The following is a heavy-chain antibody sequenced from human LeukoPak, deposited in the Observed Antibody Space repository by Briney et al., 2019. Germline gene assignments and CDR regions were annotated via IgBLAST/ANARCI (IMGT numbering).Heavy chain of an antibody. V-gene: IGHV3-23*01. CDR2: ISGSGGST. Sequence: GGSLRLSCAASGITFSSYAMTWVRQAPGKGLEWVSGISGSGGSTYYADSVKGRFTISRDNSKNTLYLQMNSLRAEDTAVYYCARDLPRGYSYGLGFDYWGQGTLVTVSS. J-gene: IGHJ4*02. D-gene: IGHD5-18*01. CDR1: GITFSSYA. CDR3: ARDLPRGYSYGLGFDY.